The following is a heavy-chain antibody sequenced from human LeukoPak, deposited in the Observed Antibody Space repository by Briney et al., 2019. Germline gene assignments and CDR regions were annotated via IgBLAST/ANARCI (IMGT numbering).Heavy chain of an antibody. V-gene: IGHV3-21*01. CDR3: ARGWAAAGKSFDY. D-gene: IGHD6-13*01. CDR1: GSTFSSYS. Sequence: GGSLRLSCAASGSTFSSYSMNWVRQAPGKGLEWVSSISSSSSYTYYADSVKGRFTISRDNAKNSLYLQMNSLRAEDTAVYYCARGWAAAGKSFDYWGQGTLVTVSS. CDR2: ISSSSSYT. J-gene: IGHJ4*02.